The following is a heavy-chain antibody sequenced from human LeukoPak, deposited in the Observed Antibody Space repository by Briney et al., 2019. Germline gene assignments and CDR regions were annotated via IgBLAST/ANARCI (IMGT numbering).Heavy chain of an antibody. J-gene: IGHJ4*02. CDR1: GFTFSTYS. V-gene: IGHV3-23*01. CDR3: AKDSSWIHVRLGD. Sequence: GGSLRLSCAASGFTFSTYSMRGVRQARGKGREWVSANSGSGGSTYCADSVRGRFTLSRDNSKNTLDLQMRSLRAEDTPVYYCAKDSSWIHVRLGDWGQGTLVTVSS. CDR2: NSGSGGST. D-gene: IGHD5-18*01.